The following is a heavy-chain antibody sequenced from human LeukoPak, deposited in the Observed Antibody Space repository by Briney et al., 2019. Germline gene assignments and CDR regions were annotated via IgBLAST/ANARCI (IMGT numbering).Heavy chain of an antibody. CDR2: INWNGDNA. CDR1: GFTFDDYG. Sequence: GGSLRLSCAASGFTFDDYGMSWVRQAPGKGLEWVSGINWNGDNADYADSVKGRFTISRDNAKNSLYLQMNSLRAEDTALYYCARGFDGNFDYWGQGTLVTVSP. J-gene: IGHJ4*02. CDR3: ARGFDGNFDY. D-gene: IGHD3-9*01. V-gene: IGHV3-20*04.